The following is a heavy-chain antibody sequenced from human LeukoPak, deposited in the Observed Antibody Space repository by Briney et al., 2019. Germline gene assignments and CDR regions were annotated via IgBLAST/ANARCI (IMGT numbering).Heavy chain of an antibody. CDR2: IYYSGST. D-gene: IGHD6-19*01. CDR3: ARHEQWLGSLDP. CDR1: GGSISSPSYY. V-gene: IGHV4-39*01. J-gene: IGHJ5*02. Sequence: SETLSLTCTVSGGSISSPSYYWGWNRQPPGKGLEWIGSIYYSGSTYYNPSLKTRVTISVDTSKNQFSLKLSSVTAADTAVYYCARHEQWLGSLDPWGQGTLVTVSS.